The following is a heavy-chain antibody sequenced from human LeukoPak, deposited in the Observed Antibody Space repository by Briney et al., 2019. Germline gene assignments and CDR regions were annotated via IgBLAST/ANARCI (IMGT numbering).Heavy chain of an antibody. J-gene: IGHJ4*02. D-gene: IGHD3-22*01. CDR2: ISSSGSTI. Sequence: GGSLRLSCAASGFTFSGYYMSWIRQAPGKGLEWVSYISSSGSTIYYADSVKGRFTISRDNAKNSLYLQMNSLRAEDTAVYYCARDRYYYDSSGYINFWGQGTLVTVSS. CDR1: GFTFSGYY. V-gene: IGHV3-11*04. CDR3: ARDRYYYDSSGYINF.